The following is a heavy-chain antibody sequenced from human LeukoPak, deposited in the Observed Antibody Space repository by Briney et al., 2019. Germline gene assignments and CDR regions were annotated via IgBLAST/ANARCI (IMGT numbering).Heavy chain of an antibody. CDR3: ARSNYGPNYLDY. J-gene: IGHJ4*02. V-gene: IGHV3-21*01. CDR2: ISSTSSDI. D-gene: IGHD3-10*01. CDR1: GFTFSSFT. Sequence: GGSLRLSCAASGFTFSSFTMNWVRQAPGKGLEWVSAISSTSSDICYADSVRGRFTISRDNAKNSLYLQLNGLRADDTAVYYCARSNYGPNYLDYWGQGTLVTVSS.